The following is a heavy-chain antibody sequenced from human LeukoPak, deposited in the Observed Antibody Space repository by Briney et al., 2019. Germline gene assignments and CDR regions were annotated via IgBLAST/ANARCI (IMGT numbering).Heavy chain of an antibody. CDR2: INHSGST. J-gene: IGHJ4*02. CDR3: ARVSKNTGGWSFYDY. V-gene: IGHV4-34*01. CDR1: GGSFSGYY. D-gene: IGHD2-8*02. Sequence: SETLSLTCAVYGGSFSGYYWSWIRQPPGKGLEWIGEINHSGSTNYNPSLKSRVTISVDTSKNQFSLKLSSVTAADTAVYYCARVSKNTGGWSFYDYWGQGTLVTVSS.